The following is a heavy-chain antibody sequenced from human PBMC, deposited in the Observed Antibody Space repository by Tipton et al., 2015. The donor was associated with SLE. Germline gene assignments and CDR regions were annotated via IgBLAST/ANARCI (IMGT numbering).Heavy chain of an antibody. Sequence: TLSLTCAVYGGSFSGYYWSWIRQPPGKGLEWIGEINHSGSTNYNPSLKSRVTISVDTSKNQFSLKLSSVTAADTAVYYRASGSYYYYYGMDVWGQGTTVTVSS. CDR1: GGSFSGYY. J-gene: IGHJ6*02. V-gene: IGHV4-34*01. CDR2: INHSGST. CDR3: ASGSYYYYYGMDV.